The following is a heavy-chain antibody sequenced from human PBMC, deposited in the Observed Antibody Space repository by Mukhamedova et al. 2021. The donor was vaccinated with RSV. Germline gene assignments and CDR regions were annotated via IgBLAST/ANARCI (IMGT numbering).Heavy chain of an antibody. Sequence: GANIKQDGSEKYYVDSVKGRFTISRDNAKNSLYLQMNSLRAEDTAVYYCARDPRIYGGYYFDYWGQGTRVTVSS. V-gene: IGHV3-7*01. CDR3: ARDPRIYGGYYFDY. J-gene: IGHJ4*02. D-gene: IGHD4-23*01. CDR2: IKQDGSEK.